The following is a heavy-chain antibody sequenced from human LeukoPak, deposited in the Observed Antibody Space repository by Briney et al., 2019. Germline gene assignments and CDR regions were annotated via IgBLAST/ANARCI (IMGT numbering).Heavy chain of an antibody. CDR2: INHSGST. D-gene: IGHD3-3*01. V-gene: IGHV4-34*01. CDR3: ARGPHQYCDFWSGYLHY. J-gene: IGHJ4*02. CDR1: GGSFSGYY. Sequence: SETLSLTCAVYGGSFSGYYWSWIRQPPGKGLEWIGEINHSGSTNYNPSLKSRVTISVDTSKNQFSLKLSSVTAADTAVYYCARGPHQYCDFWSGYLHYWGQGTLVTVSS.